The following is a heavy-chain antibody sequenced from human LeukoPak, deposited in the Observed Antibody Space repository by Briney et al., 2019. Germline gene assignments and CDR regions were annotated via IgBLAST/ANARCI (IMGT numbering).Heavy chain of an antibody. CDR3: ASALRSAFDI. Sequence: SETLSLTCTVSGGSISSSSYYWGWIRQPPGKGLEWIVSIYYSGSTYYNPSLKSRVTISVDTSKNQFSLKLSSVTAADTAVYYCASALRSAFDIWGQGTMVTVSS. V-gene: IGHV4-39*01. D-gene: IGHD5-12*01. CDR1: GGSISSSSYY. CDR2: IYYSGST. J-gene: IGHJ3*02.